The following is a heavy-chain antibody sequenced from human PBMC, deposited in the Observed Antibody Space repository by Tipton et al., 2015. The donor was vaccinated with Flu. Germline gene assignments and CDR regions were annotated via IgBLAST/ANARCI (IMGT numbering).Heavy chain of an antibody. J-gene: IGHJ4*02. CDR3: VKDLRFKYYFHY. Sequence: SLRLSCVASGFNFNEYAMHWVRQVPGKGLEWVAGINGDSSNINYGVSIRGRFTISRDNARNSLFLQMNSLTPADTALYYCVKDLRFKYYFHYWGQGALVTVSS. CDR1: GFNFNEYA. CDR2: INGDSSNI. V-gene: IGHV3-9*01.